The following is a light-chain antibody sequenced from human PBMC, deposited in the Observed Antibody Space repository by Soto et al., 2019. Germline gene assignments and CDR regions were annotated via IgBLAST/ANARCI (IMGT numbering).Light chain of an antibody. CDR1: QSVSYN. CDR2: GLS. CDR3: QQYNDWPRT. V-gene: IGKV3D-15*01. Sequence: EIVMTQSPATLSVSPGERATLSCRASQSVSYNLAWYQQKPGQAPRLLVYGLSTRATGIPARFSSSGSGTEFTLTISSMRSEDFAIDYCQQYNDWPRTFGPGTKVDFK. J-gene: IGKJ3*01.